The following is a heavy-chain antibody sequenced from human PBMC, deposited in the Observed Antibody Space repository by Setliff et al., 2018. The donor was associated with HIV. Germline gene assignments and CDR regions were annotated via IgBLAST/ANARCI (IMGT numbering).Heavy chain of an antibody. V-gene: IGHV4-61*02. CDR2: IYTSGST. CDR3: ARIVATITCYDY. Sequence: LSLTCTVSGGSISSGSYYWSWIRQPAGKGLEWIGRIYTSGSTKYNPSLKSRVTISVDTSKNQFSLKLSSVTAADSAVYYCARIVATITCYDYWGQGTLVTVSS. J-gene: IGHJ4*02. D-gene: IGHD5-12*01. CDR1: GGSISSGSYY.